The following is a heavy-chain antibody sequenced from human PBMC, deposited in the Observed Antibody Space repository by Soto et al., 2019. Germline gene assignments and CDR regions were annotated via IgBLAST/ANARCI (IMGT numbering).Heavy chain of an antibody. CDR3: ARWPSITIFGVVITGNYYGMDV. V-gene: IGHV1-46*01. CDR2: INPSGDT. CDR1: GDTFTSYY. Sequence: ASVKVSCKASGDTFTSYYMHWVRQAPGQGLEWMGIINPSGDTSYAQKFQGRVTMTRNTSISTAYMELSSLRSEDTAVYYCARWPSITIFGVVITGNYYGMDVWGQGTTVTVSS. D-gene: IGHD3-3*01. J-gene: IGHJ6*02.